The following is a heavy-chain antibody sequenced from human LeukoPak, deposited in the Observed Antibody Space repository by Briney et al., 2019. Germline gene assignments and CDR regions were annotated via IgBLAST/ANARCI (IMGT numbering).Heavy chain of an antibody. D-gene: IGHD4-23*01. CDR3: AKEATTVVGTGAFDI. CDR2: ISWNSGSI. J-gene: IGHJ3*02. V-gene: IGHV3-9*03. CDR1: GFTFSSYA. Sequence: GGSLRLSCAASGFTFSSYAMSWVRRAPGKGLEWVSGISWNSGSIGYADSVKGRFTISRDNAKNALYLKMNSLRLEDMALYYCAKEATTVVGTGAFDIWGQGTMVTVSS.